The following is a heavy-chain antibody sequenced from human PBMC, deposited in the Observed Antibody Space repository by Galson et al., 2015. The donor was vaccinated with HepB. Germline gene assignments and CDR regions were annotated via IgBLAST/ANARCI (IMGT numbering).Heavy chain of an antibody. CDR1: GYTFTSYG. V-gene: IGHV1-18*01. J-gene: IGHJ3*02. CDR2: ISAYNGNT. D-gene: IGHD6-6*01. Sequence: SVKVSCKASGYTFTSYGISWVRQAPGQGLEWMGWISAYNGNTNYAQKLQGRVTMTTDTSTSTAYMELRSLRSDDTAVYYCARDTPLGYSSSRDDAFDIWGQGTMVTVSS. CDR3: ARDTPLGYSSSRDDAFDI.